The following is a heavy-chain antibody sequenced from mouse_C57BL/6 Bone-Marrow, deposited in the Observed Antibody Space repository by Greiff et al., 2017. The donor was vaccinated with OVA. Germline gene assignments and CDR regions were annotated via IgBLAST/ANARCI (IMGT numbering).Heavy chain of an antibody. J-gene: IGHJ1*03. CDR2: ISDGGSYT. CDR1: GFTFSSYA. CDR3: AREGSTGSSYVWYFDV. Sequence: EVQLVESGGGLVKPGGSLKLSCAASGFTFSSYAMSWVRQTPEKRLEWVATISDGGSYTYYPDNVKGRFTISRDNAKNNLYLQMSHLKSEDTAMYYCAREGSTGSSYVWYFDVWGTGTTVTVSS. D-gene: IGHD1-1*01. V-gene: IGHV5-4*01.